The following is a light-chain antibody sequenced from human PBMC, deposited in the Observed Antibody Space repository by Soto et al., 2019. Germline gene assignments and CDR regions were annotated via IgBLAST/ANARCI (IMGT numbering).Light chain of an antibody. Sequence: QSALTQPASVSGSPGQSITISCTGTSSDVGGYNYVSWYQQHPGKALKLMIYDVSNRPSGVSNRFSGSKSGNTASLTISGLQAEDEADYYCSSYTSSSTLVVFGGGTKLTVL. J-gene: IGLJ2*01. V-gene: IGLV2-14*03. CDR3: SSYTSSSTLVV. CDR1: SSDVGGYNY. CDR2: DVS.